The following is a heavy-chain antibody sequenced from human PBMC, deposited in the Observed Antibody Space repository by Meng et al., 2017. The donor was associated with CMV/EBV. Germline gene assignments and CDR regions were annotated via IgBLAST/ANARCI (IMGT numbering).Heavy chain of an antibody. CDR3: ARGGGVVGAFDI. Sequence: ASVKVSCKASGYTFTSFDINWVRQAPGQGLEWMGWLNTNGGNTGFAQKFQGRVTITGDTSIRTAYMELISLTSQDTAVYYCARGGGVVGAFDIWGRGTMVTVSS. D-gene: IGHD3-22*01. V-gene: IGHV1-8*01. CDR2: LNTNGGNT. J-gene: IGHJ3*02. CDR1: GYTFTSFD.